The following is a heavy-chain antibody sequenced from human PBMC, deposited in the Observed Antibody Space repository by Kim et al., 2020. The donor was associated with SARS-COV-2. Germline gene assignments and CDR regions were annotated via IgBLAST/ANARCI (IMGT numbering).Heavy chain of an antibody. J-gene: IGHJ4*02. D-gene: IGHD3-10*01. Sequence: AQKLQGRVTMTTDTSTSTAYMELRSLRSDDTAVYYCASTFFYGSGSYLHYWGQGTLVTVSS. V-gene: IGHV1-18*01. CDR3: ASTFFYGSGSYLHY.